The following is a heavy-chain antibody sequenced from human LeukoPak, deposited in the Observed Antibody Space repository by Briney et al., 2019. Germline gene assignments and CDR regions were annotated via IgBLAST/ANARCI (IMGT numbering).Heavy chain of an antibody. CDR2: IYYSGST. D-gene: IGHD1-14*01. J-gene: IGHJ6*02. CDR1: GGSISNSY. Sequence: SETLSLTCTVSGGSISNSYWSWIRQPPGKGLEWIGYIYYSGSTNYNPSLKSRVTISVDTSKNQFSLKLSSVTAADTAVYYCARGIRRYYYGMDVWGQGTTVTVSS. CDR3: ARGIRRYYYGMDV. V-gene: IGHV4-59*01.